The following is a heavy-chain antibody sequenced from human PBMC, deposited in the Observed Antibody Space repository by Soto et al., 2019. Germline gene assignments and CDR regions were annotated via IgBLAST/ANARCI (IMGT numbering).Heavy chain of an antibody. CDR3: ARDRRSDYGDYVVNWFDP. CDR1: GGSISSYY. Sequence: ETLSLTCTVSGGSISSYYWSWIRQPPGKGLEWIGYIYYSGSTNYNPSLKSRVTISVDTSKNQFSLKLSSVTAADTAVYYCARDRRSDYGDYVVNWFDPWGQGTLVTVSS. J-gene: IGHJ5*02. D-gene: IGHD4-17*01. V-gene: IGHV4-59*01. CDR2: IYYSGST.